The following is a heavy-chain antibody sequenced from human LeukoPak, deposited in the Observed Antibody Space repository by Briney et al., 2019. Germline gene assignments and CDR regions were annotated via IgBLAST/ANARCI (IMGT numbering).Heavy chain of an antibody. CDR3: ARDTPLRRTGFFDY. V-gene: IGHV3-30-3*01. J-gene: IGHJ4*02. D-gene: IGHD4-17*01. Sequence: PGGSLRPSCSASGFTFSSYAMHWVRQAPGKGLEWVAVISYDGSNKYYADSVKGRFTISRDNSKNTLYLQMNSLRAEDTAVYYCARDTPLRRTGFFDYWGQGTLVTVSS. CDR1: GFTFSSYA. CDR2: ISYDGSNK.